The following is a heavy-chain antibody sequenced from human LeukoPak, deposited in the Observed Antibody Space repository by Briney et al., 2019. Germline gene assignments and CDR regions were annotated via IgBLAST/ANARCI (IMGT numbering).Heavy chain of an antibody. V-gene: IGHV3-53*01. CDR1: GFTVSSDS. CDR3: ATYRQVLLPFES. J-gene: IGHJ4*02. CDR2: IYSGGST. D-gene: IGHD5-18*01. Sequence: PGGSLRLSCTVSGFTVSSDSMSWLRQAPGKGLEWVSFIYSGGSTHYSDSVKGRFTISRDNSKNTLYLQMNSLRAEDTAVYCATYRQVLLPFESWGQGTLVTVSS.